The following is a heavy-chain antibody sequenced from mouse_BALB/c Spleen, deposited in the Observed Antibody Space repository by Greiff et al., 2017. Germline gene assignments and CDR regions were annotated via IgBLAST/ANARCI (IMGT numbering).Heavy chain of an antibody. V-gene: IGHV14-1*02. CDR3: ASRDGSSLWYFDV. CDR2: IDPENGNT. D-gene: IGHD1-1*01. Sequence: EVQLQQSGAELVRPGALVKLSCKASGFNIKDYYMHWVKQRPEQGLEWIGWIDPENGNTIYDPKFQGKASITADTSSNTAYLQLSSLTSEDTAVYYCASRDGSSLWYFDVWGAGTTVTVSS. J-gene: IGHJ1*01. CDR1: GFNIKDYY.